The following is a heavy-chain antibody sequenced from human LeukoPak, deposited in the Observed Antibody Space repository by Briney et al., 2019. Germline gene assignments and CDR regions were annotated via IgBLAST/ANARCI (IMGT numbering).Heavy chain of an antibody. CDR1: DDSFSSHY. V-gene: IGHV4-59*11. D-gene: IGHD4-17*01. CDR3: ARDLVTVTKGFDT. Sequence: SETLSLTCAVSDDSFSSHYWTWIRQPPGKGLEWIGYISYIGSTNYNPSLKSRVTISIDTSKNQFSLKLTSVTAADAAVYYCARDLVTVTKGFDTWGQGTMVSVSS. CDR2: ISYIGST. J-gene: IGHJ3*02.